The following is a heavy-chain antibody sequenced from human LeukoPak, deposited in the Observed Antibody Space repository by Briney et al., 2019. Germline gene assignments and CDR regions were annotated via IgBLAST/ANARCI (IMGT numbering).Heavy chain of an antibody. J-gene: IGHJ4*02. CDR2: ISDSGGST. V-gene: IGHV3-23*01. D-gene: IGHD6-6*01. Sequence: GGSLRLSCVGSGFTLSSYAMSWVRQAPGKGLEWVAAISDSGGSTYYADSVKGRFTIPRDNSKNTVYLQMNSLRAEDTAVYYCAKGSSGGRPYYFDYWGQGTLVTVSS. CDR1: GFTLSSYA. CDR3: AKGSSGGRPYYFDY.